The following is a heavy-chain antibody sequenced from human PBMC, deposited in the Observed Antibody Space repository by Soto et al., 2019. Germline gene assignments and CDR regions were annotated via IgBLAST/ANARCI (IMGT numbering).Heavy chain of an antibody. J-gene: IGHJ4*02. Sequence: GASVKVSCKSSGYTFTSYSVHWVRQCPEQGPEWMGWSNDGNRETKYSQTFQGRVNITTDTYASAAYIDLGSLTSEETAVYYCERDITNSGPDYWGQGTLVTVSS. CDR1: GYTFTSYS. V-gene: IGHV1-3*01. D-gene: IGHD1-20*01. CDR2: SNDGNRET. CDR3: ERDITNSGPDY.